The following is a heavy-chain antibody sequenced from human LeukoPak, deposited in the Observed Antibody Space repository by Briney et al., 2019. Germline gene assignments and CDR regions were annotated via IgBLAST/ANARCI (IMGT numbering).Heavy chain of an antibody. CDR2: IMPLFGTA. D-gene: IGHD5-24*01. CDR3: ASGSLGDGYGVGDYYQYMDV. V-gene: IGHV1-69*05. CDR1: GGTFNSYA. J-gene: IGHJ6*03. Sequence: SVKVSCKASGGTFNSYAVSWVRQAPGQGLEWMGGIMPLFGTANYAQEFQGRVTFTTDESASTAYMEVSSLRSEDTAVYYCASGSLGDGYGVGDYYQYMDVWGKGTTVTVSS.